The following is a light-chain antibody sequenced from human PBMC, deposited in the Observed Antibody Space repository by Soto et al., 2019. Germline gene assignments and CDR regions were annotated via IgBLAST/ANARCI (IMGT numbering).Light chain of an antibody. CDR1: QTVIRY. V-gene: IGKV1-39*01. CDR2: AVS. Sequence: IQMTQFPSSLSASVGDRVTITCRAGQTVIRYLNWYQQKPGRAPNLLIYAVSNLQSGVPSRFNGSGSGTEFTLTISDLQPEDFATYYCQQSYSTLFTFGPGTKVDIK. CDR3: QQSYSTLFT. J-gene: IGKJ3*01.